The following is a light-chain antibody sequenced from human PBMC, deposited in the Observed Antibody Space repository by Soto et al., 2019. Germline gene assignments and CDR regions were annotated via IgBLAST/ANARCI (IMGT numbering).Light chain of an antibody. V-gene: IGLV2-14*03. CDR1: SSDVGAYDY. CDR3: SSYTSSSTRV. J-gene: IGLJ1*01. CDR2: EVS. Sequence: QSALTQPASVSGSPGQSITISCTGTSSDVGAYDYVSWYQQHPDKAPKLMIYEVSNRPSGVSNRFSGSKSVNTATPTISGLQAEDEADYYCSSYTSSSTRVFGTGTKLTVL.